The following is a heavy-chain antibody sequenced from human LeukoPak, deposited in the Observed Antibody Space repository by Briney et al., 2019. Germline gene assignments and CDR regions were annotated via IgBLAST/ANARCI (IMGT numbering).Heavy chain of an antibody. V-gene: IGHV4-59*08. CDR1: GGSISSYY. J-gene: IGHJ4*02. D-gene: IGHD6-19*01. CDR2: IYYSGST. CDR3: ASLGWSKYIDY. Sequence: PSETLSLTCTVSGGSISSYYWSWIRQPPGKGLEWIGYIYYSGSTNCNPSLKSRVTISVDTSKNQFSLKLSSVTAADTAVYYCASLGWSKYIDYWGQGTLVTVSS.